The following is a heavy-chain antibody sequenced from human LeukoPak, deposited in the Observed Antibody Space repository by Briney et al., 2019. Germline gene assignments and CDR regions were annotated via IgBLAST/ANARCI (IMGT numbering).Heavy chain of an antibody. J-gene: IGHJ4*02. Sequence: SETLSLTCTVSGGSISSGGYYWSWIRQHPGKGLEWIGYIYYSGSTYYNPSLKSRVTISVDTSKNQFSLKLSSVTAADTAVYYCARGPVLRYFDWFTPPDYWGQGTLVTVSS. D-gene: IGHD3-9*01. CDR2: IYYSGST. CDR1: GGSISSGGYY. CDR3: ARGPVLRYFDWFTPPDY. V-gene: IGHV4-31*03.